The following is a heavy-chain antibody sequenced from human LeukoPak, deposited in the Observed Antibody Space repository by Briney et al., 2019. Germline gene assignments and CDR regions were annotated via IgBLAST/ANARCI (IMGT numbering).Heavy chain of an antibody. CDR2: INPNSGGT. D-gene: IGHD6-19*01. Sequence: ASVKVSCKASGYTFTGYYMHWVRQAPGQGLEWMGWINPNSGGTNYAQKFQGRVTMTRDTSISTAYMELSRLRSDDTAVYYCAGSRGRSGGGSGAFDIWGQGTMVTVSS. V-gene: IGHV1-2*02. CDR3: AGSRGRSGGGSGAFDI. CDR1: GYTFTGYY. J-gene: IGHJ3*02.